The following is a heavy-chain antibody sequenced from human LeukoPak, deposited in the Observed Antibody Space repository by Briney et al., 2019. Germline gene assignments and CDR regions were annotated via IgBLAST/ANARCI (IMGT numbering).Heavy chain of an antibody. J-gene: IGHJ3*02. CDR1: GFTFSDYY. Sequence: GGSLRLSCAASGFTFSDYYMTWLRQAPGKGLEWVSYISSSGSNIYDADSMKGRFTISRDNAKNSLYLQMNSLRAEDTAVYYCARAFHDALDIWGQGTMVTVS. CDR3: ARAFHDALDI. V-gene: IGHV3-11*01. CDR2: ISSSGSNI.